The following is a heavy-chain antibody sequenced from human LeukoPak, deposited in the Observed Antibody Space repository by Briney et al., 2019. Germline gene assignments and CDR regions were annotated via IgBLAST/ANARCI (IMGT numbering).Heavy chain of an antibody. CDR1: GFSVTDFW. J-gene: IGHJ6*03. Sequence: GGSLRLSCAGSGFSVTDFWMHWVRQAPGKGLEWVSGINWNGGSTGYADSVKGRFTISRDNAKNSLYLQMNSLRAEDTALYYCARIGYDILTGYSRRDYYYYYTDVCGKGTTVTVSS. D-gene: IGHD3-9*01. CDR3: ARIGYDILTGYSRRDYYYYYTDV. V-gene: IGHV3-20*04. CDR2: INWNGGST.